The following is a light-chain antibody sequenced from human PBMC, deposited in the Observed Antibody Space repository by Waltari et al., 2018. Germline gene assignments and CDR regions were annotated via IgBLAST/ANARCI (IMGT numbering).Light chain of an antibody. CDR3: HQYYTTPYT. V-gene: IGKV1-NL1*01. CDR2: ATS. J-gene: IGKJ2*01. CDR1: QGISNS. Sequence: DIQMTQSPSSLSASVGDRVTITCRASQGISNSLAWYQQKPGKAPKLLLYATSRLERGVPSRFSGSGSGTDYTLTINSLQPEDLATYYCHQYYTTPYTFGQGTKLEIK.